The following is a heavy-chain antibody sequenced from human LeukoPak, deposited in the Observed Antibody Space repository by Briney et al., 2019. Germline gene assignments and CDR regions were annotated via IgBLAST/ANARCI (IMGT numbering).Heavy chain of an antibody. CDR1: GYTFTGYY. CDR2: INPNSGGT. V-gene: IGHV1-2*02. Sequence: ASVKVSCKASGYTFTGYYMHWVRQAPGQGLEWMGWINPNSGGTNYAQKFQGRVTMTRDTSISTAYMELSRLRSDDTAVYYCARERALGYCTNGVCPYYDYWGRGTLVTVSS. CDR3: ARERALGYCTNGVCPYYDY. D-gene: IGHD2-8*01. J-gene: IGHJ4*02.